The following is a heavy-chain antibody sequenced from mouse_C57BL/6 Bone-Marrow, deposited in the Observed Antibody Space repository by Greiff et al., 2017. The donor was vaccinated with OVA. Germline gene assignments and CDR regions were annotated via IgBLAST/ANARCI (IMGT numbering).Heavy chain of an antibody. J-gene: IGHJ4*01. CDR3: ARGNFGSSFYAMDY. D-gene: IGHD1-1*01. CDR2: IDPANDNT. V-gene: IGHV14-3*01. Sequence: VQLQQSVAELVRPGASVKLSCTASGFNIKNTYMHWVKQRPEQGLEWIGRIDPANDNTTYAPQFQGKATMTADTSSNTAYLQLSSLSSEDTGGYCCARGNFGSSFYAMDYGGQGTADTGAS. CDR1: GFNIKNTY.